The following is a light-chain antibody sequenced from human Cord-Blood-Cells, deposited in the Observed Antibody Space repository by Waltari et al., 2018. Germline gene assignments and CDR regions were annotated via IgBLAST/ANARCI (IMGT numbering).Light chain of an antibody. V-gene: IGKV1-5*01. J-gene: IGKJ4*01. CDR1: QSISSW. CDR3: QQYNSYSLT. Sequence: DIQMTQSPSTLSASVGDSVTITCRASQSISSWLAWYQQKPGKAPTLLIYDASSLESGVPSRFSGSGSGTEFTLTISSLQPDDFATYYCQQYNSYSLTFGGGTKVEIK. CDR2: DAS.